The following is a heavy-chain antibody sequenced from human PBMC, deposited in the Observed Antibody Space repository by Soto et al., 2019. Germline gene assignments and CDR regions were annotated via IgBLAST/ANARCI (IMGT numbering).Heavy chain of an antibody. CDR1: GGSISSGGYY. D-gene: IGHD3-22*01. J-gene: IGHJ4*02. V-gene: IGHV4-31*03. CDR2: IYYSGRT. CDR3: ARGDFDSSGYYSVAYFDY. Sequence: QVQLQESGPGLVKPSQTLSLTCTVSGGSISSGGYYWSWIRQLPGKGLEWIGYIYYSGRTYYNPSLKSRFTIVVDMSKAQLSLELTSVTAADTAVYYCARGDFDSSGYYSVAYFDYWGQGTLVTVSS.